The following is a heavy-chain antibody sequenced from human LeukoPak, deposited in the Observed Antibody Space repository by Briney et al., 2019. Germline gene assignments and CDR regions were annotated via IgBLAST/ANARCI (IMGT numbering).Heavy chain of an antibody. CDR3: ARDHALSIITMVRGVMDY. CDR1: GFTFSTYW. J-gene: IGHJ4*02. Sequence: GGSLRLSCAASGFTFSTYWMHWVRQVPGKGLVWVSRINSDGSSTTYADSVKGRFTISRDNAKKTLYLQMNSLRAEDTAVYYCARDHALSIITMVRGVMDYWGQGTLVTVSS. V-gene: IGHV3-74*01. CDR2: INSDGSST. D-gene: IGHD3-10*01.